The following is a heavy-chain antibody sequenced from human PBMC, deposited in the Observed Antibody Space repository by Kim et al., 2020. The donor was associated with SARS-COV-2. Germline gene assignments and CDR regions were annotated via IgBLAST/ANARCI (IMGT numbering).Heavy chain of an antibody. J-gene: IGHJ1*01. CDR1: GYTFTSYY. V-gene: IGHV1-46*01. Sequence: ASVKVSCKASGYTFTSYYMHWVRQAPGQGLEWMGIINPSGGSTSYAQKFQGRVTMTRDTSTSTGYMELSSLRSEDTAVYYCARGGGSGGNPEYFQHWGQGTLVTVSS. CDR3: ARGGGSGGNPEYFQH. CDR2: INPSGGST. D-gene: IGHD2-15*01.